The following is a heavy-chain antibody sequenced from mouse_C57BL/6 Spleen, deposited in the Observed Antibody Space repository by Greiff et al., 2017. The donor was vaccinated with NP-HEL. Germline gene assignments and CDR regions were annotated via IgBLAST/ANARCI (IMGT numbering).Heavy chain of an antibody. CDR1: GYAFSSYW. CDR2: IYPGDGEN. D-gene: IGHD2-1*01. Sequence: VKLQQSGAELVKPGASVKISCKASGYAFSSYWMNWVKQRPGKGLEWIGQIYPGDGENNYKGKFKGKATLTEDKSSSPAYMQLSSLTSEDSAVYFCARAQGNYDYAMDYWGQGTSVTVSS. J-gene: IGHJ4*01. CDR3: ARAQGNYDYAMDY. V-gene: IGHV1-80*01.